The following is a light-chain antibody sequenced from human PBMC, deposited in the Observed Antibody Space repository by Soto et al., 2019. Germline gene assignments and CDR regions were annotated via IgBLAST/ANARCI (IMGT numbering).Light chain of an antibody. CDR1: QSVSGS. CDR3: QEGTYWPA. Sequence: EIVLTQSPAILSLSPGEKATLSCRASQSVSGSLGWYQQKPGQAPRLIIYDASVRATGIPARFSGSGSGTDFTLTISSLVPEDFAVYYCQEGTYWPAFGGGTKVEIK. J-gene: IGKJ4*01. V-gene: IGKV3-11*01. CDR2: DAS.